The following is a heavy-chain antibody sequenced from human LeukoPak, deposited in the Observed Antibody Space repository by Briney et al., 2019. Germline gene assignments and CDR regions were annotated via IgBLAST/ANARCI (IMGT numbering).Heavy chain of an antibody. J-gene: IGHJ3*02. CDR2: IYPGGSDT. V-gene: IGHV5-51*01. Sequence: RGESLKISCKGSGYSFTSYWIAWVRQMPGKGLEWMGIIYPGGSDTRYSPSFQGQVTISADKSINTAYLQWSSLKASDTAMYYCASRNLDAFDIWGQGTMVTVSS. CDR3: ASRNLDAFDI. CDR1: GYSFTSYW.